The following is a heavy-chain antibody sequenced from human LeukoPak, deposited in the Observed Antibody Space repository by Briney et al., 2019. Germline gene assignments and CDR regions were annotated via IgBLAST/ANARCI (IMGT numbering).Heavy chain of an antibody. CDR3: AREDDSSGSLDY. Sequence: SQTLSLTCTVSGGSISSGGYYWSWIRQHSGKGLEWIGYIYYSGSTYYNPSLKSRVTISVDTSKNQFSLKLSSVTAADTAVYYCAREDDSSGSLDYWGQGTLVIVSS. J-gene: IGHJ4*02. V-gene: IGHV4-31*03. CDR2: IYYSGST. CDR1: GGSISSGGYY. D-gene: IGHD3-22*01.